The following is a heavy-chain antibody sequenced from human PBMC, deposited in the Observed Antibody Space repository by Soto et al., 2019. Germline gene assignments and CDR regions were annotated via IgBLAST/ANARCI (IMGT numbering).Heavy chain of an antibody. CDR2: IKQDGSEK. CDR1: GFTFSSYW. CDR3: ARDSFSRYDFWSGYSDYYYYYGMDV. J-gene: IGHJ6*02. V-gene: IGHV3-7*05. Sequence: GGSLRLSCAASGFTFSSYWMSWVRQAPGKGLEWVANIKQDGSEKYYVDSVKGRFTISRDKAKNSLYLQMNSLRAEDTAVYYCARDSFSRYDFWSGYSDYYYYYGMDVWGQGTTVTVSS. D-gene: IGHD3-3*01.